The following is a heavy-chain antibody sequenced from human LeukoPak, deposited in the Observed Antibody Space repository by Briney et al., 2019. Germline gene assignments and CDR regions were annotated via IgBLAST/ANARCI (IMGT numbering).Heavy chain of an antibody. V-gene: IGHV3-7*01. D-gene: IGHD3-22*01. CDR3: GRDPYYDSLDY. CDR2: IKDDGTEK. CDR1: GFTFSSYW. Sequence: GGSLRLSCAASGFTFSSYWMSWVRQAPGKGLEWLANIKDDGTEKYYVDSVKGRFTISRDNAKNSLYLQMNSLRAEDTAVYYCGRDPYYDSLDYWGQGTLVTVSS. J-gene: IGHJ4*02.